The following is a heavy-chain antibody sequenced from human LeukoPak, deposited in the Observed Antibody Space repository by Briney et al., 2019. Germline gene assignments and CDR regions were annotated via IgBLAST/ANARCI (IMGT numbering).Heavy chain of an antibody. V-gene: IGHV1-2*02. Sequence: ASVKVSCKASGYTFTGYYIHWVRRAPGQGLEWMGWINPNSGGTNYAQKFLGRVTMTRDTSISTAYMEVSRLNSDDTAVYYCARDIRDAYNFGRDCWGQGTLVTVSS. CDR1: GYTFTGYY. J-gene: IGHJ4*02. CDR3: ARDIRDAYNFGRDC. CDR2: INPNSGGT. D-gene: IGHD5-24*01.